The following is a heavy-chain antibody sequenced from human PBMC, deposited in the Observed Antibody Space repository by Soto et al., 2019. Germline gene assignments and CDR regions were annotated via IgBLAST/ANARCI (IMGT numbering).Heavy chain of an antibody. D-gene: IGHD3-10*01. Sequence: EVQLLESGGGLAQPGGPLRLSCVASGFTFKNYDMRWFRQAPGKGLEGVSGISGSGGVTYYADSVKGRFTISRDKAKNTLYLQMNSLRANDTAVYYCAKDRQFRSYYESAGHYNNWGQGTLVTVSS. CDR1: GFTFKNYD. J-gene: IGHJ4*02. V-gene: IGHV3-23*01. CDR2: ISGSGGVT. CDR3: AKDRQFRSYYESAGHYNN.